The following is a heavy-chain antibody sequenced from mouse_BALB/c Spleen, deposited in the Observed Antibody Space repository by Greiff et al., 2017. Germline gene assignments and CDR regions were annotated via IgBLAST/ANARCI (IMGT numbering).Heavy chain of an antibody. CDR2: INPGSGGT. V-gene: IGHV1-54*01. Sequence: VQVVESGAELVRPGTSVKVSCKASGYAFTNYLIEWVKQRPGQGLEWIGVINPGSGGTNYNEKFKGKATLTADKSSSTAYMQLSSLTSDDSAVYFCATHGNYVAYWGQGTLVTVSA. CDR3: ATHGNYVAY. D-gene: IGHD2-1*01. J-gene: IGHJ3*01. CDR1: GYAFTNYL.